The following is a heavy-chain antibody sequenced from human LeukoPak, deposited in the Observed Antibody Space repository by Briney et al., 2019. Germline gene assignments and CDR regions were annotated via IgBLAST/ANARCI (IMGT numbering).Heavy chain of an antibody. Sequence: GGSLRLSCAASGFTFSDYYMSWIRQAPGQGLEWVSYISSSGSTIYYADSVKGRFTISRDNAKNSLYLQMNSLRAEDTAVYYCARDPTWGYYFDYWGQGTLVTVSS. CDR1: GFTFSDYY. D-gene: IGHD3-16*01. V-gene: IGHV3-11*01. CDR3: ARDPTWGYYFDY. CDR2: ISSSGSTI. J-gene: IGHJ4*02.